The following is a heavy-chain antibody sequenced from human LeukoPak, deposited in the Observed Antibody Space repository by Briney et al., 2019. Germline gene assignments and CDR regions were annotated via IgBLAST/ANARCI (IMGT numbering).Heavy chain of an antibody. CDR2: IYYSGST. CDR1: GGSISSYY. J-gene: IGHJ3*02. CDR3: ARLSDSIGYYQEDAFDI. D-gene: IGHD3-22*01. Sequence: SETLSLTCTVSGGSISSYYWSWIRQPPGKGLEWIGYIYYSGSTNYNPSLKSRVTISVDTSKNQFSLKLSSVTAADTAVYYCARLSDSIGYYQEDAFDIWGQGTMVTDSS. V-gene: IGHV4-59*08.